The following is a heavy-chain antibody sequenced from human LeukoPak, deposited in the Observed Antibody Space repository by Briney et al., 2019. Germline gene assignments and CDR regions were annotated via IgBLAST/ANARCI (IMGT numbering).Heavy chain of an antibody. D-gene: IGHD6-6*01. V-gene: IGHV3-23*01. CDR2: ISDSGGST. Sequence: GGSLRPSCAASGFTFSSYAMSWVRQAPGRGLEWVSSISDSGGSTFYADSVKGRFTISRDNFKNTLYLEMNGLRAEDTAVFYCAKRIEYSASSAYFDYWGQGTLVTVSS. CDR3: AKRIEYSASSAYFDY. CDR1: GFTFSSYA. J-gene: IGHJ4*02.